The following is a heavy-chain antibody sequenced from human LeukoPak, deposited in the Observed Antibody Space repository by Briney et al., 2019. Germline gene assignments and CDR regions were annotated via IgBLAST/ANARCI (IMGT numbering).Heavy chain of an antibody. D-gene: IGHD5-18*01. CDR1: GFGFSYAW. CDR2: IKRKSDGETT. CDR3: TTAPSGYAYMNGWHLDY. V-gene: IGHV3-15*01. J-gene: IGHJ4*02. Sequence: GGSLRLSCAASGFGFSYAWMSWVRQAPGKGPEGIGRIKRKSDGETTDYAAPVKGRVTISRDDSKNTLFLQMNSLNTEDTAFYYCTTAPSGYAYMNGWHLDYWGQGALVTVSS.